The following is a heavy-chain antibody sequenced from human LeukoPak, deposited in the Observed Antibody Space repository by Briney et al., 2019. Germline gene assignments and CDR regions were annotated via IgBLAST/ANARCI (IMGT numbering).Heavy chain of an antibody. J-gene: IGHJ6*03. V-gene: IGHV7-4-1*02. CDR2: INTNAGNP. CDR1: GYTFTSYA. CDR3: ARKVDSSSWHYYYYMDV. D-gene: IGHD6-13*01. Sequence: GASVKVSCKASGYTFTSYAMNWVRQAPGQGLEWMGWINTNAGNPTYAQGFTGRFVFSLDTSVSTAYLQNSSLKAEDTAVYYCARKVDSSSWHYYYYMDVWGKGTTVTVSS.